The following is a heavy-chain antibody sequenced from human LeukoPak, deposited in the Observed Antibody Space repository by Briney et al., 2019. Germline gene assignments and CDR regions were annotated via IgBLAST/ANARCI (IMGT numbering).Heavy chain of an antibody. D-gene: IGHD3-22*01. CDR2: IYYSGST. J-gene: IGHJ5*02. CDR3: ARHRYYYDSSGYYYQP. V-gene: IGHV4-59*01. CDR1: GASISSYY. Sequence: SETMSLTCTVAGASISSYYWSWIRQLPRKGLEWIGYIYYSGSTNYNPSLKSRVTIPVDTSKNQFSLRLSSVTAADTAVYYCARHRYYYDSSGYYYQPWGQGTLVTVSS.